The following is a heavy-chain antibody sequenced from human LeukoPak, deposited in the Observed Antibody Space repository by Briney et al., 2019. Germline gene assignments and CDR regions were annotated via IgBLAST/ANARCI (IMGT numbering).Heavy chain of an antibody. Sequence: GGSLRLSCAASGFTFDDYALHWVRQAPGKGLEWVSGISWNSGSIGYADSVKGRFTISRDNAKNSLYLQMNSLRAEDMALYYCAKETAARGYFDYWGQGTLVTVSS. CDR2: ISWNSGSI. D-gene: IGHD6-6*01. CDR3: AKETAARGYFDY. CDR1: GFTFDDYA. V-gene: IGHV3-9*03. J-gene: IGHJ4*02.